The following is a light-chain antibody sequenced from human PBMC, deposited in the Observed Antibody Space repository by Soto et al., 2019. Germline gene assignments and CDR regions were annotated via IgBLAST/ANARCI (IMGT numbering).Light chain of an antibody. CDR1: QDIDSW. V-gene: IGKV1-12*01. J-gene: IGKJ1*01. Sequence: DIQMTHSPSSVSASVGDSVTITCRASQDIDSWLAWYQQKPGKAPNLLIYAASSLQSGVPSRFSGSGSGTDFTFTISSLQPEDFGISYCQQGSSLPWPFGQGNK. CDR2: AAS. CDR3: QQGSSLPWP.